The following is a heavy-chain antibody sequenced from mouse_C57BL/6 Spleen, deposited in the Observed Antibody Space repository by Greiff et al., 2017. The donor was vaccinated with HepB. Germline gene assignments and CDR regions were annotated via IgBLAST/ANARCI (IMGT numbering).Heavy chain of an antibody. V-gene: IGHV1-52*01. CDR3: GRWGAYYSNFVAY. J-gene: IGHJ3*01. D-gene: IGHD2-5*01. CDR2: IDPSDSET. Sequence: QVQLQQPGAELVRPGSSVKLSCKASGYTFTSYWMHWVKQRPIQGLEWIGNIDPSDSETHYNQKFKDKATLTVDKSSSTAYMQLSSLTSEDAAVYYCGRWGAYYSNFVAYWGQGTLVTVSA. CDR1: GYTFTSYW.